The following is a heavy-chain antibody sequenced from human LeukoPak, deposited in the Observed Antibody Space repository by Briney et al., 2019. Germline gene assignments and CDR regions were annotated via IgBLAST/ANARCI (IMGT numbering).Heavy chain of an antibody. V-gene: IGHV3-11*04. CDR3: AREPRGYGDFNWFDP. Sequence: GGSLRLSRVASGFTFSDYFMSWIRQAPGKGLEWLSFINSAGDNIYYADSVKGRFIISRDNAKNSLYLHMNSLRAEDTAVYYCAREPRGYGDFNWFDPWGQGTLVTVSS. D-gene: IGHD4-17*01. CDR1: GFTFSDYF. J-gene: IGHJ5*02. CDR2: INSAGDNI.